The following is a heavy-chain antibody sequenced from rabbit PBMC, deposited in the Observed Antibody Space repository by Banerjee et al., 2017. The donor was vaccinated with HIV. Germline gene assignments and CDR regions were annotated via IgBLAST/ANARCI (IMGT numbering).Heavy chain of an antibody. D-gene: IGHD1-1*01. Sequence: EESGGDLVKPEGSLTLTCTASGFSFSSSYWICWVRQAPGKGLEWIACINAGSSGSTDYASWAKGRFTISKTSSTTVTLQMTSLTVADTATYFCARDAAATSGYSFKLWGPGTLVTV. CDR1: GFSFSSSYW. V-gene: IGHV1S45*01. CDR2: INAGSSGST. CDR3: ARDAAATSGYSFKL. J-gene: IGHJ4*01.